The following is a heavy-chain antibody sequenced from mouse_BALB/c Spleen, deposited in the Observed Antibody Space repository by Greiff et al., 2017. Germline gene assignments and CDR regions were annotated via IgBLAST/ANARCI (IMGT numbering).Heavy chain of an antibody. V-gene: IGHV5-17*02. J-gene: IGHJ4*01. CDR1: GFTFSSFG. CDR3: ARGPPLLVDY. D-gene: IGHD2-10*01. Sequence: EVMLVESGGGLVQPGGSRKLSCAASGFTFSSFGMHWVRQAPEKGLEWVAYISSGSSTIYYADTVKGRFTISRDNPKNTLFLQMTSLRSEDTAMYYCARGPPLLVDYWGQGTSVTVSS. CDR2: ISSGSSTI.